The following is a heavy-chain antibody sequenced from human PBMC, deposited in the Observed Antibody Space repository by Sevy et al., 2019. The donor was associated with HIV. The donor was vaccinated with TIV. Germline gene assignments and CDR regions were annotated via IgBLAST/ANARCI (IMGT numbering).Heavy chain of an antibody. D-gene: IGHD3-16*02. Sequence: GGSLRLSCAASGFTFSSYWMSWVRQAPGKGLEWVANIKQDGSAKYYVDSVKGRFTISRDNAKNSLYLQMNSLRVEDKAVYYCASRDDYVWGSYRYYYWGQGTLVTVSS. CDR3: ASRDDYVWGSYRYYY. CDR1: GFTFSSYW. V-gene: IGHV3-7*01. CDR2: IKQDGSAK. J-gene: IGHJ4*02.